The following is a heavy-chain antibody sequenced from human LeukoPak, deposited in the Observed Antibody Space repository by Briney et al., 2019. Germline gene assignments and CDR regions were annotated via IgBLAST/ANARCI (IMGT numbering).Heavy chain of an antibody. J-gene: IGHJ2*01. CDR1: GYTFTSYA. CDR3: ARVPVGAPSSYWYFDL. V-gene: IGHV1-3*01. Sequence: GASVKVSCKASGYTFTSYAMHWVRQAPGQRLEWMGWINAGNGNTKYSQKFQGRVTITRDTSASTAYMELSSLRSEDTAVYYCARVPVGAPSSYWYFDLWGRGTLVTVSS. D-gene: IGHD1-26*01. CDR2: INAGNGNT.